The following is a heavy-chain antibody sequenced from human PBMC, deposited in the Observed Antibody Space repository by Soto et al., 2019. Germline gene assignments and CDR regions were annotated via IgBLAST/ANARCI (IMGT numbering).Heavy chain of an antibody. Sequence: ASVKVSCKASENTFIGYYLHWVRQAPGQGLEWMGWISPYSGDTDSAQKFQGRVTLTRDTSTRTVYMELSRLTSDDTAVYYCAWPGKHPIFNHWGQGALVSVSS. D-gene: IGHD3-3*01. CDR3: AWPGKHPIFNH. J-gene: IGHJ4*02. CDR2: ISPYSGDT. V-gene: IGHV1-2*02. CDR1: ENTFIGYY.